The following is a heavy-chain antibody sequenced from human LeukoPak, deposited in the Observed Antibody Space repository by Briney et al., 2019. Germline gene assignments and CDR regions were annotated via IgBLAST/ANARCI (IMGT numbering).Heavy chain of an antibody. Sequence: GGSLRLSCAVSGFTFNDYALHWVRQVPGKVLEWLSFSGWTGIGTDYVDSVKGRFTISRDDSKNSLYLEKNSLRSEDTALYYCVRSRAASLGYFDSWGQGTLVTVSS. CDR1: GFTFNDYA. CDR2: SGWTGIGT. V-gene: IGHV3-43D*03. CDR3: VRSRAASLGYFDS. J-gene: IGHJ4*02. D-gene: IGHD7-27*01.